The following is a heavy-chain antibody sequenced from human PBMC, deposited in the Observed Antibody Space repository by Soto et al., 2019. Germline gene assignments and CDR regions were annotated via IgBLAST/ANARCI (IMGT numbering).Heavy chain of an antibody. CDR3: ARDTFSGGRRGPQG. V-gene: IGHV5-51*01. J-gene: IGHJ4*02. D-gene: IGHD2-8*02. Sequence: GESLKISCKGSGYSFSRYWIAWVRQTPGKGLEWMGLIYPGDSDTRHSPSFQGQVTISADKSITTAYLQWSSLKASDTAIYYCARDTFSGGRRGPQGWGQGTLVAVS. CDR1: GYSFSRYW. CDR2: IYPGDSDT.